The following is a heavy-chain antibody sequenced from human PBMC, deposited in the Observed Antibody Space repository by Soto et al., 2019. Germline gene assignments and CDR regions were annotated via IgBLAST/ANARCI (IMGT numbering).Heavy chain of an antibody. V-gene: IGHV5-51*01. Sequence: LGESLKISCKGSGYSFTSYWIGWVRQMPGKGLEWMGIIYPGDSDTRYSPSFQGQVTISADKSISTAYLQWSSLKASDTAMYYCARHRYYYDSSGYFNLGYYYYGMAVWGQGTTLTVSS. CDR3: ARHRYYYDSSGYFNLGYYYYGMAV. CDR2: IYPGDSDT. J-gene: IGHJ6*02. D-gene: IGHD3-22*01. CDR1: GYSFTSYW.